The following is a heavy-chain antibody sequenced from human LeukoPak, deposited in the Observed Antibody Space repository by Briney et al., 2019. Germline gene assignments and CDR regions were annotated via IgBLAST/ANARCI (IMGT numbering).Heavy chain of an antibody. D-gene: IGHD3-16*01. CDR2: IIKDGSVT. Sequence: GGSLRLSCVTSGITVSNYYMHWVRQVPGEGLVWVSHIIKDGSVTSYADSVKGRFTIATDHAKNTVYLQLNNLRAEDTAVYYCATDDYRGLGYWGQGTLVTVSS. CDR3: ATDDYRGLGY. CDR1: GITVSNYY. J-gene: IGHJ4*02. V-gene: IGHV3-74*01.